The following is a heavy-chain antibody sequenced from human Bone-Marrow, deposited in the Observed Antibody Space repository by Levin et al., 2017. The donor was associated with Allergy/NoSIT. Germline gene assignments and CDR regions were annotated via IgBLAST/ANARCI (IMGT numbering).Heavy chain of an antibody. Sequence: GGSLRLSCAASGFTVSSNYMSWVRQAPGKGLEWVSVIYSGGSTYYADSVKGRFTISRDNSKNTLYLQMNSLRAEDTAVYYCARELGDDGGYFDYWGQGTLVTVSS. J-gene: IGHJ4*02. D-gene: IGHD4-23*01. CDR1: GFTVSSNY. V-gene: IGHV3-53*01. CDR3: ARELGDDGGYFDY. CDR2: IYSGGST.